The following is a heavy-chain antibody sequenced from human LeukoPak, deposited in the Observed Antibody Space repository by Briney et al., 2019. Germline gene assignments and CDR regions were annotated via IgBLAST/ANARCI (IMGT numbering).Heavy chain of an antibody. V-gene: IGHV4-31*03. CDR2: IHYRGST. J-gene: IGHJ5*02. CDR1: GASITTGAHF. Sequence: SETLSPTCTVSGASITTGAHFWVWIRQLPGQSLEFIGYIHYRGSTFYNPPLATRVTISLDTSADQFSLSLSSVTAADTAVYYCARGATYNERNGLFDPWGQGTLVTVSS. D-gene: IGHD2-8*01. CDR3: ARGATYNERNGLFDP.